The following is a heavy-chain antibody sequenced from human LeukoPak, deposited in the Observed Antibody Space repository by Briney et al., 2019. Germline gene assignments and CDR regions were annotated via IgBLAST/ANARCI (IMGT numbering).Heavy chain of an antibody. Sequence: GGSLRLSCAASGFTFSDYSMNLVRQAPGKGLEWVSSISSSSSYIYYADSVKGRFTISRDNAKNSLYLQMNSLRAEDTAVYYCARDNDYGDYEALGHWGQGTLVTVSS. CDR1: GFTFSDYS. CDR2: ISSSSSYI. J-gene: IGHJ4*02. D-gene: IGHD4-17*01. CDR3: ARDNDYGDYEALGH. V-gene: IGHV3-21*01.